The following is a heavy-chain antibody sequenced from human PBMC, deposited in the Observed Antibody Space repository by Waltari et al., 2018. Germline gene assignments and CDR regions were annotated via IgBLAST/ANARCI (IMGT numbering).Heavy chain of an antibody. V-gene: IGHV4-39*01. J-gene: IGHJ4*02. Sequence: QLQLQESGPGLVKPSETLSLTCTVSGGSISSSSYHWGWIRQPPGKGLEWIGSIYYSGSTYYNPSLKSRVTISVDTSKNQFSLKLSSVTAADTAVYYCARHFRATVTTGYFDYWGQGTLVTVSS. D-gene: IGHD4-17*01. CDR1: GGSISSSSYH. CDR2: IYYSGST. CDR3: ARHFRATVTTGYFDY.